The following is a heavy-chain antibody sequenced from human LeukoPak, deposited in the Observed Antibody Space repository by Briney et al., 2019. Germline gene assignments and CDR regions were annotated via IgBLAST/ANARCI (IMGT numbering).Heavy chain of an antibody. Sequence: PGGSLRLSCAASGFTFSSYSMNWVRQAPGKGLEWVSSISSSSSYIYYADSVKGRFTISRDNAKNSLYLQMNSLRAEDTAVYYCARDRMVRGVMPVDYWGQGTLVTVSS. CDR1: GFTFSSYS. J-gene: IGHJ4*02. V-gene: IGHV3-21*01. D-gene: IGHD3-10*01. CDR2: ISSSSSYI. CDR3: ARDRMVRGVMPVDY.